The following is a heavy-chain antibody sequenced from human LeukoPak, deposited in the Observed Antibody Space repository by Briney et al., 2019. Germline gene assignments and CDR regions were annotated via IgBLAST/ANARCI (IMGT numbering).Heavy chain of an antibody. J-gene: IGHJ4*02. CDR1: GFTFSSYG. CDR3: ASPTGRTYGSGGRDY. Sequence: PGGSLRLSCAASGFTFSSYGMHWVRQAPGKGLEWVAFIRYDGSNKYYADSVKGRFTISRDNSKNTLYLQMNSLRAEDTAVYYCASPTGRTYGSGGRDYWGQGTLVTVSS. V-gene: IGHV3-30*02. CDR2: IRYDGSNK. D-gene: IGHD3-10*01.